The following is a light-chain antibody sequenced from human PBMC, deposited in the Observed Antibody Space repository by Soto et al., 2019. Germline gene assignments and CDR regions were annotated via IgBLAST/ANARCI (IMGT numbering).Light chain of an antibody. CDR2: AAS. CDR1: QSISSY. J-gene: IGKJ1*01. CDR3: QQSYTTPRT. Sequence: DIQMTQSPSSLSASVGDRVTITCRASQSISSYLNWYQQKPGKAPKLLIYAASSLQSGVPSRFSGSGSGTDLPLPISSLQPADFATYYCQQSYTTPRTFGQGTEVEIK. V-gene: IGKV1-39*01.